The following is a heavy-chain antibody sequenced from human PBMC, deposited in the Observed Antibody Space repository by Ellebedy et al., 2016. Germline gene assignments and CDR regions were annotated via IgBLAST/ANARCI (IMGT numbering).Heavy chain of an antibody. D-gene: IGHD3-10*01. V-gene: IGHV3-48*04. CDR1: GFTFSSYS. Sequence: GESLKISXAASGFTFSSYSMNWVRQAPGKGLEWVSYISSSSSTIYYADSVKGRFTISRDNAKNSLYLQMNSLRAEDTAVYYCASSRSGELNWFDPWGQGTLVTVSS. CDR3: ASSRSGELNWFDP. J-gene: IGHJ5*02. CDR2: ISSSSSTI.